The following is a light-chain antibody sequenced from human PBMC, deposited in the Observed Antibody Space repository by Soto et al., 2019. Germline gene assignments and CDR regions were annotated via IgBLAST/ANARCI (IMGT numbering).Light chain of an antibody. J-gene: IGKJ1*01. CDR2: GAS. CDR3: QQYGSSPWT. CDR1: QSVSSSF. V-gene: IGKV3-20*01. Sequence: EIVLTQSPGTLSLSPGERATLSCRASQSVSSSFLAWYQQKPGQAPRLLIYGASSRATGIPDRFSGSGSGTDFTLTSSGLEPEDFAVYYCQQYGSSPWTFGQGNKVEI.